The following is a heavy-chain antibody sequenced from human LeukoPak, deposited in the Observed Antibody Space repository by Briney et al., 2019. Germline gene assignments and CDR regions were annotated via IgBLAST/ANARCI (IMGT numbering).Heavy chain of an antibody. V-gene: IGHV4-59*11. Sequence: KPSETLSLTCTVSGGSISSHYWSWIRQSPGKGLEWIGYIYYSGSTNYNPSLKSRVTISVDTSKNQFSLKLSSVTAADTAVYYCARDIQGYYDFWSGSADYYYYIDVWGKGTTVTVSS. D-gene: IGHD3-3*01. CDR1: GGSISSHY. CDR2: IYYSGST. J-gene: IGHJ6*03. CDR3: ARDIQGYYDFWSGSADYYYYIDV.